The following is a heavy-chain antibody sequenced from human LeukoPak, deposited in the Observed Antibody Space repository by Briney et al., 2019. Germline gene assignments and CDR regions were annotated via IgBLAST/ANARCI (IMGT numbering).Heavy chain of an antibody. J-gene: IGHJ3*02. CDR2: ISYDGSNK. V-gene: IGHV3-30*18. D-gene: IGHD2-21*02. CDR1: GFTFSSYG. Sequence: GGSLRLSCAASGFTFSSYGMHWVRQAPGKGLEWVAVISYDGSNKYYADSVKGRFTISRDNFKNTLYLQMNSLRAEDTAVYYCAKFHIVVVTANPPDAFDIWGQGTMVTVSS. CDR3: AKFHIVVVTANPPDAFDI.